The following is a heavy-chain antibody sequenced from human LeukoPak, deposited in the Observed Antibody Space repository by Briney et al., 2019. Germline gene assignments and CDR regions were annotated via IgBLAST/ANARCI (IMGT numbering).Heavy chain of an antibody. CDR1: GFTSSSYA. CDR2: ISYDGSNK. D-gene: IGHD4-17*01. V-gene: IGHV3-30-3*01. Sequence: QPGRSLRLSCAASGFTSSSYAMHWVRQAPGKGLEWVAVISYDGSNKYYADSVKGRFTISRDNSKNTLYLQMNSLRAEDTAVYYCARGVATVTTGRSSYNWFDPWGQGTLVTVSS. CDR3: ARGVATVTTGRSSYNWFDP. J-gene: IGHJ5*02.